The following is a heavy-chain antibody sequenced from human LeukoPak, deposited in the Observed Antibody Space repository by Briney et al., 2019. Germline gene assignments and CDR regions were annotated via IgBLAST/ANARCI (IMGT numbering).Heavy chain of an antibody. CDR1: GYTFTGYY. CDR2: INPNSGGT. D-gene: IGHD3-3*01. CDR3: ARGDYDFWSRSNRGDYFDY. Sequence: LGASVKVSCKASGYTFTGYYMHWVRQAPGQGLEWMGWINPNSGGTNYAQKFQGRVTMTRDTSISTAYMELSRLRSDDTAVYYCARGDYDFWSRSNRGDYFDYWGQGTLVTVSS. V-gene: IGHV1-2*03. J-gene: IGHJ4*02.